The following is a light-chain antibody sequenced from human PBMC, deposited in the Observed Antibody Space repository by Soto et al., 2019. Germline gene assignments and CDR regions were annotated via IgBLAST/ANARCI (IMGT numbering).Light chain of an antibody. CDR3: QQYNTYWT. CDR1: QSVSGW. Sequence: DIQMTQSPSTLSASVGDRVTITCRASQSVSGWLAWYQQRPGKAPELLIYDASILKSVVPSRLSGSGSGTEFTLTFSSLQPDDFATYYCQQYNTYWTFGQGTKV. CDR2: DAS. J-gene: IGKJ1*01. V-gene: IGKV1-5*01.